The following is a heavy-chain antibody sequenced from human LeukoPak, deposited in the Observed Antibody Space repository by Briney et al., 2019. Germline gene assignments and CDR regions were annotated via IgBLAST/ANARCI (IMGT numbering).Heavy chain of an antibody. J-gene: IGHJ4*02. CDR2: ISSSSIHV. Sequence: GGSLRLSCAGSGFSFGTYSMNWVRQAPGKGLEWVSSISSSSIHVNYADSVKGRFTISRDNSKNTLYLQMNSLRAEDTAVYYCARDGGQDYGDSDYFDYWGQGTLVTVSS. CDR3: ARDGGQDYGDSDYFDY. V-gene: IGHV3-21*01. CDR1: GFSFGTYS. D-gene: IGHD4-17*01.